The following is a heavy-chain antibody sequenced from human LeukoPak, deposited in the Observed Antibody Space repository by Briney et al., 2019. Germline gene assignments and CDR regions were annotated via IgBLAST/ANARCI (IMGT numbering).Heavy chain of an antibody. Sequence: GGSLRLSCAASAFTISGYWMNWVCQAPGKGLEWVASMTEDGNNEFYVDSVKGRFTISGDNAKNSLYLQMNSLRADDTAVYYCTRGLHDYWGQGTLVTVS. J-gene: IGHJ4*02. D-gene: IGHD2-15*01. CDR3: TRGLHDY. CDR1: AFTISGYW. V-gene: IGHV3-7*01. CDR2: MTEDGNNE.